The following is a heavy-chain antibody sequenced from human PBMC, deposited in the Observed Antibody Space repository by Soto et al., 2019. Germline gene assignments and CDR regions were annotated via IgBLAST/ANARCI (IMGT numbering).Heavy chain of an antibody. Sequence: SVKVSCKASGSTFSSYAISWVRQAPGQGLGWMGEIIPIFGTANYAQKFQGRVTITADESTSTAYMELSSLRSEDTAVYYCARASSWFLTDYRGQGTLVTVSS. J-gene: IGHJ4*02. V-gene: IGHV1-69*13. D-gene: IGHD6-13*01. CDR3: ARASSWFLTDY. CDR1: GSTFSSYA. CDR2: IIPIFGTA.